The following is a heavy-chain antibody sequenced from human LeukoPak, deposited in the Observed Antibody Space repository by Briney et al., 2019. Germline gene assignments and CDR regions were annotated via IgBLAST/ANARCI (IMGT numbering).Heavy chain of an antibody. CDR1: GYTFTGYY. J-gene: IGHJ3*02. CDR3: ARDLRGSGWSTDAFDI. Sequence: ASVKVSCKASGYTFTGYYMHWVRQAPGQGLEWMGWINPNSGGTNYAQKFQGRVTMTRDTSISTAYMELSRLRSDDTAVCYCARDLRGSGWSTDAFDIWGQGTMVTVSS. D-gene: IGHD6-19*01. CDR2: INPNSGGT. V-gene: IGHV1-2*02.